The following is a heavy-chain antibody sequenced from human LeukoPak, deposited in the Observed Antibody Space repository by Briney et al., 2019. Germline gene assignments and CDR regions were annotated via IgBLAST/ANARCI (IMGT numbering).Heavy chain of an antibody. CDR1: GFTFSDYY. V-gene: IGHV3-11*01. CDR3: ARVKDIPKAYYFDY. J-gene: IGHJ4*02. Sequence: PGGSLRLSCAASGFTFSDYYMSWIRQAPGKGLEWVSYISSSGSNIYCADSVKGRFTISRDNSKNTLYLQMNSLRAEDTAVYYCARVKDIPKAYYFDYWGQGTLVTVSS. D-gene: IGHD2-2*02. CDR2: ISSSGSNI.